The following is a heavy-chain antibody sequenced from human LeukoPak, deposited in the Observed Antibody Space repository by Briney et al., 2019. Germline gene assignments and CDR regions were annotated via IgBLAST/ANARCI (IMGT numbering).Heavy chain of an antibody. CDR3: ATAESGGMSGSLGGLFASHYPYYYMDV. CDR2: INPSDGAT. V-gene: IGHV1-46*01. Sequence: ASVKVSCKASGYTFTMDYIHWVRQAPGQGLEWMGMINPSDGATTYAQRFQVRVTMTRDMSTTTVYMVLRSVRSEGAAVSFCATAESGGMSGSLGGLFASHYPYYYMDVWARGTTVTVSS. J-gene: IGHJ6*03. CDR1: GYTFTMDY. D-gene: IGHD1-26*01.